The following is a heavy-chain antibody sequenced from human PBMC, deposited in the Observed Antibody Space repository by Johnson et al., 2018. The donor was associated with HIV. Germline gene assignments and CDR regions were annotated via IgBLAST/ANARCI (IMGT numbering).Heavy chain of an antibody. D-gene: IGHD2-21*01. CDR3: AKANTYCGGDCYQADAFDI. V-gene: IGHV3-66*01. Sequence: VPLVESGGGLVQPGGSLRLPCAASGFTFSRYWMHWVRQAPGQGLEWASIIYCGGSPYYSDSVKGRCTFSRYNSKNTLYLQMNSLRAEDTAVYYCAKANTYCGGDCYQADAFDIWGQGTMVTVSS. CDR2: IYCGGSP. J-gene: IGHJ3*02. CDR1: GFTFSRYW.